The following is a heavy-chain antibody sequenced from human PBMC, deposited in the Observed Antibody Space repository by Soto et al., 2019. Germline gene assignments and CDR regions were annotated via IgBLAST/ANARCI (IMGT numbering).Heavy chain of an antibody. J-gene: IGHJ6*02. CDR2: IYYSGST. CDR1: GGSISSSSYY. D-gene: IGHD1-1*01. Sequence: SETLSLTCTVSGGSISSSSYYWGWIRQPPGKGLEWIGSIYYSGSTYYNPSLKSRVTISVDTSKNQFSLKLSSVTAADTAVYYCAREMATTKYYHYGMDVCGQGTTVTVSS. V-gene: IGHV4-39*01. CDR3: AREMATTKYYHYGMDV.